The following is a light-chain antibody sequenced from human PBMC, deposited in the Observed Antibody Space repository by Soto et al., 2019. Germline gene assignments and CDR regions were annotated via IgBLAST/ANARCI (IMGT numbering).Light chain of an antibody. CDR1: QSVSSD. J-gene: IGKJ1*01. V-gene: IGKV3-20*01. Sequence: VMTQSPATLAVSPGERATLSCRASQSVSSDLAWYQQKPGQAPRLLIYGASSRATGIPDRFSGIGSGTDFTLTISRLEPEDFVVYYCQQYITSPRTFGPRTKVDIK. CDR2: GAS. CDR3: QQYITSPRT.